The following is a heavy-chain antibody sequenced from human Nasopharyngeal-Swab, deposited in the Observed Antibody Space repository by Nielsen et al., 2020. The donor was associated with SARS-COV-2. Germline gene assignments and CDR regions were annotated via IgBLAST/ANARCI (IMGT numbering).Heavy chain of an antibody. CDR1: GGSIRSTSSY. Sequence: SETLSLTCSVSGGSIRSTSSYWGWIRQPPGRGLEWIGSIYYSGSTYYNPSLKSRVTISVDTSKNQFSLKLSSVTAADTAVYYCARQESSGWYRYYFDYWGQGTLVTVSS. CDR2: IYYSGST. V-gene: IGHV4-39*01. D-gene: IGHD6-19*01. CDR3: ARQESSGWYRYYFDY. J-gene: IGHJ4*02.